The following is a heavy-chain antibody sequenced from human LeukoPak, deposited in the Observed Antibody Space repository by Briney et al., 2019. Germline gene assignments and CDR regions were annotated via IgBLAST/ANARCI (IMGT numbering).Heavy chain of an antibody. D-gene: IGHD2-15*01. CDR1: GFTFSSYA. CDR2: MSYDGSNK. Sequence: GGSLRLSCAASGFTFSSYAMHWVRQAPGKGLEWVAVMSYDGSNKYYADSVKGRFTISRDNSKNTLYLQMNGLRAEDTAVYYCASGRYCSGSSCYDAFDIWVQGTMVTVSS. V-gene: IGHV3-30-3*02. CDR3: ASGRYCSGSSCYDAFDI. J-gene: IGHJ3*02.